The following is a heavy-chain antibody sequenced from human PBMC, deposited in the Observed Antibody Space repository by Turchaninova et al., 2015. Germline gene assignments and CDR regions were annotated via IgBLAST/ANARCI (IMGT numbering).Heavy chain of an antibody. Sequence: QVALVESGGGVVQPGRSLRLSCAASGFTFSSYAIHWVRQAPGKGLEWVTVTSDDGKNRYYADAVTGRFTISRDNSKNTLYLQMNSLRAEDTAVYYCARSRELWGYCSGGSCYPFDYWGQGTLVTVSS. J-gene: IGHJ4*02. CDR3: ARSRELWGYCSGGSCYPFDY. V-gene: IGHV3-30*04. D-gene: IGHD2-15*01. CDR1: GFTFSSYA. CDR2: TSDDGKNR.